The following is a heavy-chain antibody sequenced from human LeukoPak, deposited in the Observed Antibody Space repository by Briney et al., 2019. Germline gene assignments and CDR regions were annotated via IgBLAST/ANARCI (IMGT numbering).Heavy chain of an antibody. V-gene: IGHV3-30*04. J-gene: IGHJ4*02. CDR2: ISYDGSNK. CDR3: ARDLGYTGSGYYDY. Sequence: GGSLRLSCAASGFTFSSYAMPWVRQAPGKGLEWVALISYDGSNKYYADSVKGRLTISRDNSKNTLFLQMNSLGAEDTAVYYCARDLGYTGSGYYDYWGQGTLVTVSS. D-gene: IGHD3-22*01. CDR1: GFTFSSYA.